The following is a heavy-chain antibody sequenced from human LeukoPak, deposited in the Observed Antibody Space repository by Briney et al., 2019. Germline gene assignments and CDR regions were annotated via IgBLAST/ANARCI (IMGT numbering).Heavy chain of an antibody. Sequence: SETLSLTCTVSLDSTTSNFWSWVRQPPGKGLEWIGEIRRSGSPNYNPSLQSRVTISIDRSRNQIVLELSSVTAADTAVYYCAREILGGFNPGAYWGQGTLVTVSS. CDR1: LDSTTSNF. J-gene: IGHJ4*02. D-gene: IGHD1-14*01. CDR2: IRRSGSP. CDR3: AREILGGFNPGAY. V-gene: IGHV4-4*02.